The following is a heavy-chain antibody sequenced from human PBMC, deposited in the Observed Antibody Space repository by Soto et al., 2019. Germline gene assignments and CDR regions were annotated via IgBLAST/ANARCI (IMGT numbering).Heavy chain of an antibody. J-gene: IGHJ4*02. CDR2: INAGNGNT. Sequence: GASVKVSCKASGYTFTGYAMHSVRQAPGQRLEWMGWINAGNGNTKYSQKLQGRVTTTRDTSTSTPYIELRSLRSDDTAVYYCARVIAAAVDFDYWGQGTLVTVSS. V-gene: IGHV1-3*01. CDR3: ARVIAAAVDFDY. CDR1: GYTFTGYA. D-gene: IGHD6-13*01.